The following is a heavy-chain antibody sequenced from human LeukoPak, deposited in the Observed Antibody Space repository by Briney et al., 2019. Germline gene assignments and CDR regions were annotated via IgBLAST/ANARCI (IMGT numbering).Heavy chain of an antibody. V-gene: IGHV1-2*02. CDR2: INPDSGLT. D-gene: IGHD2-2*03. CDR3: ARSLDIVVVPAVRFDP. Sequence: GASVKVSCKTSGYRFTDDYMHWVRQAPGQGLEWMGWINPDSGLTNYAPKFQGRVTMTRDTSISTAYMELSRLRSDDTAVYYCARSLDIVVVPAVRFDPWGQGTLVTVSS. CDR1: GYRFTDDY. J-gene: IGHJ5*02.